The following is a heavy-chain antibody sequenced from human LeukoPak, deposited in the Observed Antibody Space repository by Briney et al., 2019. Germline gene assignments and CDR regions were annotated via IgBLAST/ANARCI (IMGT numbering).Heavy chain of an antibody. Sequence: GRSLRLSCAASGFTFDDYAMHWVRQAPGKGLEWVSGISWNSGSLGYADSVKGRFTISRDNAKNSLYLQMNSLRAEDTALYFCAKGTLAAVAYNWFDPWGQGTLVTVSS. CDR3: AKGTLAAVAYNWFDP. CDR1: GFTFDDYA. J-gene: IGHJ5*02. CDR2: ISWNSGSL. D-gene: IGHD6-13*01. V-gene: IGHV3-9*01.